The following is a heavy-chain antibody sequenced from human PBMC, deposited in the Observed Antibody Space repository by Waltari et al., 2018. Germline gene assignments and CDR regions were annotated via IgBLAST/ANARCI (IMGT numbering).Heavy chain of an antibody. D-gene: IGHD1-26*01. J-gene: IGHJ4*02. V-gene: IGHV3-72*01. CDR3: GRWTSGSPDV. Sequence: EVHLVESGGGLVPPGGSLRLSCAASGFPFSDHYMDWVRQAPGKGLEWVGRTKNKRNGYTTEYAASVRGRFTISRDESENSVYLQMNSLKTEDTAVYFCGRWTSGSPDVWGQGTLVTVSS. CDR1: GFPFSDHY. CDR2: TKNKRNGYTT.